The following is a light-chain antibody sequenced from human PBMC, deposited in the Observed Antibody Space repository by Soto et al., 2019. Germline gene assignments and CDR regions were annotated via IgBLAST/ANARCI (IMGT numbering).Light chain of an antibody. CDR2: AAS. CDR1: QDIRNE. Sequence: AIQMTKSPSSLSACVGDRVTITCRASQDIRNELGWYQQRPGKAPKLLIYAASTLESGVPLRFSASGAGTDCTLSISSRRPEDVATYSCLQDNKYPRTFGQGTKVEI. J-gene: IGKJ1*01. V-gene: IGKV1-6*01. CDR3: LQDNKYPRT.